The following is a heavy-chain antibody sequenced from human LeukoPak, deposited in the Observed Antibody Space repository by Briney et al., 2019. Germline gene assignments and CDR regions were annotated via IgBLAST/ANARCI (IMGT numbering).Heavy chain of an antibody. CDR3: ARDSELELIGWFDP. J-gene: IGHJ5*02. D-gene: IGHD1-7*01. CDR1: GFTFSNYA. CDR2: INHSGST. Sequence: TGGSLRLSCAASGFTFSNYAMNWVRQAPGKGLEWIGEINHSGSTNYNPSLKSRVTISVDTSKNQFSLKLSSVTAADTAVYYCARDSELELIGWFDPWGQGTLVTVSS. V-gene: IGHV4-34*01.